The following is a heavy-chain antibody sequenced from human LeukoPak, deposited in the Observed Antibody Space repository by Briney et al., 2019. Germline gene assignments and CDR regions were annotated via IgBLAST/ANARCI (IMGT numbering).Heavy chain of an antibody. D-gene: IGHD4-23*01. CDR1: GFTFSRFR. CDR3: ARATGVKHAFDT. Sequence: PGESLRLSCAASGFTFSRFRMSWVRQPPGKGLEWVANINQDGSEIYYVDSVKGRFTISRDNAKNSLYLQMNSLRAEDTAVYYCARATGVKHAFDTWGQGTMVTVSS. J-gene: IGHJ3*02. CDR2: INQDGSEI. V-gene: IGHV3-7*01.